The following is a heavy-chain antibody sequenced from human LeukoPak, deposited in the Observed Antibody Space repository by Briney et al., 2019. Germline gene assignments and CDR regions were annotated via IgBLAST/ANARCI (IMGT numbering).Heavy chain of an antibody. J-gene: IGHJ4*02. D-gene: IGHD7-27*01. CDR3: ASRKLGNDY. CDR1: GGSISHYY. CDR2: ISYSGST. V-gene: IGHV4-59*01. Sequence: SETLSLTCTVSGGSISHYYWSWIRQPPGKGLEWIGYISYSGSTNYSPSLKNRVTISVDTSKNQFSLRLSSVTAADTAVYYCASRKLGNDYWGQGTLVTVSS.